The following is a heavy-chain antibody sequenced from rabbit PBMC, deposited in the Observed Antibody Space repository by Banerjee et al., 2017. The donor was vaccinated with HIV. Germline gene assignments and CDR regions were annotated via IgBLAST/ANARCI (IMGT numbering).Heavy chain of an antibody. CDR3: ARDLTGVIGWNFGL. V-gene: IGHV1S45*01. CDR1: GFSFSVSYW. Sequence: QEQLEESGGDLVKPGASLTLTCTASGFSFSVSYWICWVRQAPGKGLEWIACIDSGSSGITYYANWAKGRFTISKTSSTTVTLQMTSLTVADTATYFCARDLTGVIGWNFGLWGPGTLVTVS. CDR2: IDSGSSGIT. D-gene: IGHD1-1*01. J-gene: IGHJ4*01.